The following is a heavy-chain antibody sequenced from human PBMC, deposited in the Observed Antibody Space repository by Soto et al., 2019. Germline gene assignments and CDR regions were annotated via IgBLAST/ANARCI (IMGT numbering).Heavy chain of an antibody. Sequence: SETLSLTCTVSGGSISSSSYYWGWIRQPPGKGLEWIGSIYYSGSTYYNPSLKSRVTISVDTSKNQFSLKLSSVTAADTAVYYCARLRIVVGDPDAFDIWGQGTMVTVSS. CDR1: GGSISSSSYY. CDR3: ARLRIVVGDPDAFDI. V-gene: IGHV4-39*01. J-gene: IGHJ3*02. D-gene: IGHD2-21*01. CDR2: IYYSGST.